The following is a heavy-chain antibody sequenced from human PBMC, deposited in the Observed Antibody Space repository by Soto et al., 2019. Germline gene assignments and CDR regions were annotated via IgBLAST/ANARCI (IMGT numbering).Heavy chain of an antibody. V-gene: IGHV3-30-3*01. D-gene: IGHD2-15*01. Sequence: QVQLVESGGGVVQPGRSLRLSCAASGFTFSSYAMHWVRQAPGKGLEWVAVISYDGSNKYYADSVKGRFTISRDNSNNPLYLQMTSLRGEDTAVDYCARIASFYCSGGSCYPTYGMDVWGQGTTVTVSS. J-gene: IGHJ6*02. CDR2: ISYDGSNK. CDR3: ARIASFYCSGGSCYPTYGMDV. CDR1: GFTFSSYA.